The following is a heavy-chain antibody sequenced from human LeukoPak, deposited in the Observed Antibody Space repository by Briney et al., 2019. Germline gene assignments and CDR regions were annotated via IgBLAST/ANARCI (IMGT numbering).Heavy chain of an antibody. CDR1: GFTFSSYW. CDR3: ARESTNYYYGMDV. D-gene: IGHD2-2*01. J-gene: IGHJ6*02. CDR2: IKEDESEK. Sequence: GGSLRLSCAASGFTFSSYWMSWVRQAPGKGLEWVANIKEDESEKYCVDTVKGRFTISRGNAKNSLYLQMNSLRAEDTAVYYCARESTNYYYGMDVWGQGTTVTVSS. V-gene: IGHV3-7*03.